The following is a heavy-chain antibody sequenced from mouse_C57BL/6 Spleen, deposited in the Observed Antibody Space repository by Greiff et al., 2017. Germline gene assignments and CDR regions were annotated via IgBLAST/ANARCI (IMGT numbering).Heavy chain of an antibody. CDR3: ARSDYYYYAMDY. Sequence: QLQQPGAELVKPGASVKLSCKASGYTFTSYWMHWVKQRPGQGLEWIGMIHPNSGSTNYNEKFKSKATLTVDKSSSTAYMQLSSLTSEDSAVYYCARSDYYYYAMDYWGQGTSVTVSS. J-gene: IGHJ4*01. V-gene: IGHV1-64*01. D-gene: IGHD2-4*01. CDR1: GYTFTSYW. CDR2: IHPNSGST.